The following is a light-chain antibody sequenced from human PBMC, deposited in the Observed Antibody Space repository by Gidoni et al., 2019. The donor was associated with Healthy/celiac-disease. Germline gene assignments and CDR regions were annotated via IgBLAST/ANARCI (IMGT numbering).Light chain of an antibody. CDR3: QQSYSTPLT. CDR1: QSISSY. V-gene: IGKV1-39*01. Sequence: IQMTQSPSSLSASVGDRVTITCRASQSISSYLTWYQQKPGKATKILIYAASSLQSGVPSRFSCSGSGTDFTLTISSLQPEDFATYYCQQSYSTPLTFGPXTKVDIK. J-gene: IGKJ3*01. CDR2: AAS.